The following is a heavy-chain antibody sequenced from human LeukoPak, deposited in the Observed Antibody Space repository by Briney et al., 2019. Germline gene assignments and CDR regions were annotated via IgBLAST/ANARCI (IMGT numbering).Heavy chain of an antibody. V-gene: IGHV3-64*01. CDR1: GFTFSNYG. CDR3: ARAWGGMQLWFAYDI. J-gene: IGHJ3*02. Sequence: GGSLRLSCAASGFTFSNYGMHWVRQAPGKGLEYVAAISTNGGSTYYTNSVKGRFTISRDNSKNTLYLQMGSLRPEDMAVYYCARAWGGMQLWFAYDIWGQGTVVTISS. D-gene: IGHD5-18*01. CDR2: ISTNGGST.